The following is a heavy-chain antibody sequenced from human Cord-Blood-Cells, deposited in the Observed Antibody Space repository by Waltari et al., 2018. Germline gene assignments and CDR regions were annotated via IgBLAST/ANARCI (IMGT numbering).Heavy chain of an antibody. J-gene: IGHJ4*02. V-gene: IGHV4-34*01. CDR2: INHSGST. D-gene: IGHD6-13*01. CDR3: ARGVGKAAAGNFDY. Sequence: QVQLQQWGAGLLKPSETLSLTCAAYGGSFSGYYWSWIRQPPGKGLEWIGEINHSGSTNYNPSLKSRVTISVDTSKNQFSLKLSSVTAADTAVYYCARGVGKAAAGNFDYWGQGTLVTVSS. CDR1: GGSFSGYY.